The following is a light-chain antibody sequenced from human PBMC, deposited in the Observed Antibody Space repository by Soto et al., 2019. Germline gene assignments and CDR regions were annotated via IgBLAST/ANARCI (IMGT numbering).Light chain of an antibody. CDR3: HQYGTSPQT. Sequence: EIVLTQSPGTLSLSPGERATLSCRASQSVTSSYLAWYQQKPGQAPRLLIYAASSRASAIPDRFSGSGSGTDFTLTISRLEPEDFEVYYCHQYGTSPQTFGQGTKVDIK. V-gene: IGKV3-20*01. J-gene: IGKJ1*01. CDR1: QSVTSSY. CDR2: AAS.